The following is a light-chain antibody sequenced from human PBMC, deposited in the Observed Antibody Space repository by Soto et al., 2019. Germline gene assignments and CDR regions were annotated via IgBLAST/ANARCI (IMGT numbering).Light chain of an antibody. V-gene: IGKV1-39*01. J-gene: IGKJ5*01. CDR2: AAS. Sequence: EIQMTQSPSSLSASVGYRVTITCRASQSISNYLNWYQQKPGKAPNLLIHAASSLQSGVPPRFSGSGSGTDVTITISSLKTEDGATYFCQQSYRNTITFGQGTRLEIK. CDR1: QSISNY. CDR3: QQSYRNTIT.